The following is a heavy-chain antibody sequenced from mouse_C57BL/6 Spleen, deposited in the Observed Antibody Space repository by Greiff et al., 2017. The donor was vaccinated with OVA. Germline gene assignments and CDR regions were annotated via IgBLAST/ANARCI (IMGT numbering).Heavy chain of an antibody. J-gene: IGHJ2*01. Sequence: VQLKQSGPVLVKPGASVKMSCKASGYTFTDYYMNWVKQSHGKSLEWIGVINPYNGGTSYNQKFKGKATLTVDKSSSTAYMELNSLTSEDSAVYYCARSGITTVVGYWGQGTTLTVSS. CDR2: INPYNGGT. CDR1: GYTFTDYY. V-gene: IGHV1-19*01. CDR3: ARSGITTVVGY. D-gene: IGHD1-1*01.